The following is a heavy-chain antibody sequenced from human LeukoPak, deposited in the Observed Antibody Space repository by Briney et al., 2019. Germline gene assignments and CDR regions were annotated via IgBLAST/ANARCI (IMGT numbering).Heavy chain of an antibody. Sequence: SETLSLTCTVSGDSISSSSYYWGWIRQPPGKGLEWIGSMYYSGSTYDNPSLKSRVTISVDTSKHQFSLKLSSVTAADTAVYYCARSSDSGSGSYYTPFDYWGQGTLVTVSS. CDR3: ARSSDSGSGSYYTPFDY. V-gene: IGHV4-39*01. J-gene: IGHJ4*02. CDR2: MYYSGST. D-gene: IGHD3-10*01. CDR1: GDSISSSSYY.